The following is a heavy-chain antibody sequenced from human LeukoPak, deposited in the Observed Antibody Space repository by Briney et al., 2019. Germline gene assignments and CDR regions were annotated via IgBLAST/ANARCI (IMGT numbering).Heavy chain of an antibody. CDR2: ISNGGGTI. D-gene: IGHD3-10*02. CDR1: GFTFTSYD. CDR3: ARDSYVFGSDY. Sequence: PGGSLRLSCVASGFTFTSYDFNWVRKAPGKGLEWVSYISNGGGTISYADSVKGRFTISRDNAKNSVFLQMNTLRAEDTAVYYCARDSYVFGSDYWGQGTLVTVSS. J-gene: IGHJ4*02. V-gene: IGHV3-48*03.